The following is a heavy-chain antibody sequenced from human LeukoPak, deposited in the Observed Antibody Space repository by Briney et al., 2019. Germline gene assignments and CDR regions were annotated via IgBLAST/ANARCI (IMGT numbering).Heavy chain of an antibody. Sequence: GGSLRLSCVASGFTFSSYGMSWVRQAPGKGLEWVSAISGSGGSTYYADSVKGRFTISRDNSKNTLYLQMNSLRAEDTAVYYCARVPYGSGSYYRYWGQGTLVTVSS. CDR1: GFTFSSYG. CDR2: ISGSGGST. D-gene: IGHD3-10*01. J-gene: IGHJ4*02. V-gene: IGHV3-23*01. CDR3: ARVPYGSGSYYRY.